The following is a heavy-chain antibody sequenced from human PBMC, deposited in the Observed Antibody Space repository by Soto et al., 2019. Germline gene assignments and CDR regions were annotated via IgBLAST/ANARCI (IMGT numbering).Heavy chain of an antibody. V-gene: IGHV4-4*02. J-gene: IGHJ4*02. CDR2: IYHSGST. CDR1: SGSISSSNW. Sequence: QVQLQESGPGLVKPSGTLSLTCVVSSGSISSSNWWSWVRQPPGKGLEWIEEIYHSGSTNYNPSLKSRVTISVDKSKNQFSLNLSSVTAADTAVYYCARAGTLTSEKGSYDDYWGQGTLVTVSS. CDR3: ARAGTLTSEKGSYDDY. D-gene: IGHD3-16*01.